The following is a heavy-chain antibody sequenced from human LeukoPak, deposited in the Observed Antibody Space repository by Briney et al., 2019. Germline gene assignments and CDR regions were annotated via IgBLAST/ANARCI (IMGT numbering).Heavy chain of an antibody. CDR2: ISSNGGST. D-gene: IGHD3-22*01. J-gene: IGHJ4*02. CDR1: GFTFSSYA. V-gene: IGHV3-64*01. CDR3: AREWGPGGIVVVIPFH. Sequence: PGGSLRLSCAASGFTFSSYAMHWVRQAPGKGLEYVSAISSNGGSTYYANSVKGRFTISRDNSKNTLYLQMNSLRAEDTAVYYCAREWGPGGIVVVIPFHWGQGTLVTVSS.